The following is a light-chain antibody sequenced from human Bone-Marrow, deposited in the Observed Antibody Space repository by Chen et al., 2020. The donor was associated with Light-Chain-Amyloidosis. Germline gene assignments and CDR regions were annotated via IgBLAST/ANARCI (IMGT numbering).Light chain of an antibody. Sequence: QSVLTQPASVSGSPGQSITISCSGTSSDVGGYNSVSWYQQHPGKVPQLILYDVHNRPAGFSNRFSGSKSGNTASLTISGMQTEDEADYYCSSYTSNITGVVFGGGTKLTVL. V-gene: IGLV2-14*03. CDR3: SSYTSNITGVV. CDR2: DVH. J-gene: IGLJ2*01. CDR1: SSDVGGYNS.